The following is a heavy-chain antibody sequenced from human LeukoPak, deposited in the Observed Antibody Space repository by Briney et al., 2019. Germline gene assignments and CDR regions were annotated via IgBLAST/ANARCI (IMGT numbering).Heavy chain of an antibody. CDR1: GYTLTELS. Sequence: GASVKVSCKVSGYTLTELSMHWVRQAPGKGLEWMGGFDPEDGETIYAQKFQGRVTMTEDTSTDTAYMELSSLRSEDTAVYYCATKGPVGRELPRTYWYFDLWGRGTLVTVSS. V-gene: IGHV1-24*01. CDR3: ATKGPVGRELPRTYWYFDL. CDR2: FDPEDGET. J-gene: IGHJ2*01. D-gene: IGHD1-26*01.